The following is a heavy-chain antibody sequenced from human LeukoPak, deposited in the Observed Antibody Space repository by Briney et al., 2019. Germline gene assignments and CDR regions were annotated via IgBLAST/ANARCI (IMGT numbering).Heavy chain of an antibody. CDR3: ARGPPTIFGVVKYFDY. CDR2: ISGSGGST. D-gene: IGHD3-3*01. CDR1: GFTFSSYA. V-gene: IGHV3-23*01. J-gene: IGHJ4*02. Sequence: PGGSLRLSCAASGFTFSSYAMSWVRQAPGKGLEWVSAISGSGGSTYYADSVKGRFTISRDNSKNTLYLQMNSLRAEDTAVYYCARGPPTIFGVVKYFDYWGQGTLVTVSS.